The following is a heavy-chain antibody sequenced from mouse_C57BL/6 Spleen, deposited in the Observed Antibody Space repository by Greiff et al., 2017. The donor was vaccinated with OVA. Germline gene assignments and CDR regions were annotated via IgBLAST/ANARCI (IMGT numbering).Heavy chain of an antibody. D-gene: IGHD2-5*01. V-gene: IGHV1-26*01. J-gene: IGHJ1*03. Sequence: EVQLQQSGPELVKPGASVKISCKASGYTFTDYYMNWVKQSHGKSLEWIGDINPNNGGTSYNQKFKVKATLTVDKSSSTAYMELRSLTSEDSAVYYCARTSNYEYFDVWGTGTTVTVSS. CDR2: INPNNGGT. CDR1: GYTFTDYY. CDR3: ARTSNYEYFDV.